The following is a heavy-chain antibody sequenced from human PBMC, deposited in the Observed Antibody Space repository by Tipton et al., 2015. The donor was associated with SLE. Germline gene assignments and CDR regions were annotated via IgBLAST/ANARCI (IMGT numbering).Heavy chain of an antibody. V-gene: IGHV4-31*03. J-gene: IGHJ4*02. D-gene: IGHD1-1*01. CDR1: GASISSGAIY. CDR3: ARQSHDVPHTAAFDY. Sequence: TLSLTCSVSGASISSGAIYWSWFRHPPGKGLEWIGYISYSGGTYYNPTLKSRVTLSVDTSKNQFSLKLSSVTAADTAIYYCARQSHDVPHTAAFDYWGQGTLLTVSS. CDR2: ISYSGGT.